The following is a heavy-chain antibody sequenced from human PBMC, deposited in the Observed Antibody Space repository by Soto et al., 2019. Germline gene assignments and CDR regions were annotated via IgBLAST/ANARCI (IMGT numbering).Heavy chain of an antibody. V-gene: IGHV4-4*07. CDR2: IYTSGST. J-gene: IGHJ4*02. D-gene: IGHD6-13*01. CDR1: GGSISSYY. Sequence: TSETLSLTCTVSGGSISSYYWSWIRQPAGKGLEWIGRIYTSGSTNYNPSLKSRVTMSVDTSKNQFSLKLSSVTAADTAAHYCAREGDAAEFDTWGQGNLGTVX. CDR3: AREGDAAEFDT.